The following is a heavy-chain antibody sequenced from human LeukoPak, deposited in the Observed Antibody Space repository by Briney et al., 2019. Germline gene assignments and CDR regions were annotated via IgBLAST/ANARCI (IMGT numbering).Heavy chain of an antibody. CDR1: GGSISSYY. Sequence: SETLSLTCTVSGGSISSYYRSWIRQPPGKGLEWIGYIYYSGSTNYNPSFKSRVTISLDTSKNQFSLTLNSVTDADTAVYYCARDPLRPDVYYYYMDVWGKGTTVTVSS. V-gene: IGHV4-59*12. CDR3: ARDPLRPDVYYYYMDV. CDR2: IYYSGST. J-gene: IGHJ6*03.